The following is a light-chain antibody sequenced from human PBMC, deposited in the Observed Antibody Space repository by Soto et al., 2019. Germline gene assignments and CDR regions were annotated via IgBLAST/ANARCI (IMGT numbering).Light chain of an antibody. J-gene: IGLJ1*01. CDR3: SSYTVSSTYV. V-gene: IGLV2-14*03. CDR2: DVS. CDR1: SSDVGAYNF. Sequence: QSVLTQPASVSGSPGQSIAISCTGTSSDVGAYNFVSWYQQHPGRAPKLIIYDVSNRLSGVSNRFSGSKSGNTASLTISRLQAEDEADYYCSSYTVSSTYVFGGGTKLTVL.